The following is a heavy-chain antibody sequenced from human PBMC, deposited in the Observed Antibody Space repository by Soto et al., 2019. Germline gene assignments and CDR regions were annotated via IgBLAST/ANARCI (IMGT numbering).Heavy chain of an antibody. D-gene: IGHD6-19*01. CDR3: AKEGYSSGKAGAFDI. J-gene: IGHJ3*02. V-gene: IGHV3-23*01. Sequence: GGSLRLSCAASGFTFSRYAMAWVRQAPGKGLEWVSAISGGAERTHYADSVRGRFTISRDNSKNTLYVQMNSLRAEDTATYFCAKEGYSSGKAGAFDIWGQGTMVTVSS. CDR1: GFTFSRYA. CDR2: ISGGAERT.